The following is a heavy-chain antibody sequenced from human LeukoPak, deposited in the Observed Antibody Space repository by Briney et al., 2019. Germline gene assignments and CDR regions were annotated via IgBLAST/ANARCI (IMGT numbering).Heavy chain of an antibody. Sequence: EASETLSLTCAVSGGSISRGNWWSWVRQPPGKGLEWIGEIYHSGNTNYNPSLESRVTISVDTSKNQFSLKLNSVTAADTAVYHCAGYSIPYTFGYWGQGTLVTVSS. V-gene: IGHV4-4*02. D-gene: IGHD3-16*01. J-gene: IGHJ4*02. CDR2: IYHSGNT. CDR1: GGSISRGNW. CDR3: AGYSIPYTFGY.